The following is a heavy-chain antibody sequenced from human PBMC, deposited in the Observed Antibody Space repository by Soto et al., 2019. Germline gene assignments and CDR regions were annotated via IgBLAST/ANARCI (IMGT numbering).Heavy chain of an antibody. CDR2: IGPDGSNI. V-gene: IGHV3-74*01. CDR1: GFIFSSHW. J-gene: IGHJ4*02. Sequence: EVQLVESGGGLVQPGGSLRLSCAASGFIFSSHWMHWVRQAPGKGLVGVSHIGPDGSNIWEADSVQGRFTISRDNARNRLYLQMNSLRDEDTAIYYCAKAGPYGSGNFDYWGQGTLVTVSS. CDR3: AKAGPYGSGNFDY. D-gene: IGHD3-10*01.